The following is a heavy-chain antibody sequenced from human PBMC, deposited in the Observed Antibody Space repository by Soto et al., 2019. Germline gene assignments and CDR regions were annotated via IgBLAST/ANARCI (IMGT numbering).Heavy chain of an antibody. CDR1: GGSISSGGYS. CDR2: IYHSGST. J-gene: IGHJ5*02. V-gene: IGHV4-30-2*01. Sequence: QLQLQESGPGLVKPSQTLSLTCAVSGGSISSGGYSWSWIRQPPGKGLEWIGYIYHSGSTYYNPSLQSRVTISVDRAKNQFSLKLSSLTAADTAVYYCAGDRSESCFDPWGQGTLVTVS. CDR3: AGDRSESCFDP.